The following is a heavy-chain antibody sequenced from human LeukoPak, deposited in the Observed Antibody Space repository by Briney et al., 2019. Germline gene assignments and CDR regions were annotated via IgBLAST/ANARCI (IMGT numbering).Heavy chain of an antibody. V-gene: IGHV1-24*01. CDR3: ATESYSSGWYDY. CDR1: RYTLTELS. D-gene: IGHD6-19*01. Sequence: ASVKVSFKVSRYTLTELSMHWVRQAPGKGLEWMGGFDPEDGETIYAQKFQGRVTMTEDTSTDTAYMELSSLRSEDTAVYYCATESYSSGWYDYWGQGTLVTVSS. CDR2: FDPEDGET. J-gene: IGHJ4*02.